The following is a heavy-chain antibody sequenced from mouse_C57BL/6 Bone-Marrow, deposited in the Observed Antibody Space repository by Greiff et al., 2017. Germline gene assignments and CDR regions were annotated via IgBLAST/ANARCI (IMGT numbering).Heavy chain of an antibody. CDR2: IDPSDSYT. CDR1: GYTFTSYW. CDR3: AREEIYYDYGFAY. V-gene: IGHV1-69*01. J-gene: IGHJ3*01. D-gene: IGHD2-4*01. Sequence: QVQLQQPGAELVMPGASVKLSCKASGYTFTSYWMHWVKQRPGQGLEWIGEIDPSDSYTNYNQKFKGKSTLTGDKSSSTAYMQLSSLTSEDSAVYYCAREEIYYDYGFAYWGQGTLVTVSA.